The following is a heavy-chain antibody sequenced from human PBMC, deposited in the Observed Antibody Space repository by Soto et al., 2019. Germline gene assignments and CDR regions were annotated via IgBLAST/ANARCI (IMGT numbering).Heavy chain of an antibody. CDR2: IGTAGDT. V-gene: IGHV3-13*01. CDR3: ARARAQYYYDSSGYPSTNHYGMDV. J-gene: IGHJ6*02. D-gene: IGHD3-22*01. CDR1: GFTFISYD. Sequence: LRLSCAASGFTFISYDMHWVRQATGKGPEWVSAIGTAGDTYYPGSVKGRFTISRENAKNSLYLQMNSLRAEDTAVYYCARARAQYYYDSSGYPSTNHYGMDVWGQGTTVTVSS.